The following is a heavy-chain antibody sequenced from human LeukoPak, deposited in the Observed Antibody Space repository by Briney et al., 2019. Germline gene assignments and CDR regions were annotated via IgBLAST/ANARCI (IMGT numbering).Heavy chain of an antibody. V-gene: IGHV3-30*04. CDR1: GFTFSSYA. CDR2: ISYDGSNK. D-gene: IGHD3-10*01. J-gene: IGHJ6*04. CDR3: ARDHYTVRGVIGGMDV. Sequence: GGSLRLSCAASGFTFSSYAMHWVRQAPSKGLEWVAVISYDGSNKYYADSVKGRFTISRDNSKNTLYLQMNSLRAEDTAVYYCARDHYTVRGVIGGMDVWGKGTTVTVSS.